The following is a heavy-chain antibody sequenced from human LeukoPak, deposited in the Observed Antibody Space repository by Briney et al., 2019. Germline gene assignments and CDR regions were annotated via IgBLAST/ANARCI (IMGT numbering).Heavy chain of an antibody. CDR2: ISYNGTNE. CDR1: GFTFSIYA. J-gene: IGHJ4*02. D-gene: IGHD6-19*01. V-gene: IGHV3-30-3*01. Sequence: GGSLRLSCAASGFTFSIYAIHWVRQAPGKGLEWLAGISYNGTNEYYPDSLKGRFTISRDNSKNTLYLQMNSLRAEDTALYYCARDRGGSGWYYFDYWGQGTLVTVSS. CDR3: ARDRGGSGWYYFDY.